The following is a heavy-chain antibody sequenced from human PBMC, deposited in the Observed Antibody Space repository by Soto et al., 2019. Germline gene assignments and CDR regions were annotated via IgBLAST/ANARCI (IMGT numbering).Heavy chain of an antibody. CDR2: IISIHGPP. D-gene: IGHD3-10*01. J-gene: IGHJ5*02. CDR1: GVTFMTFA. CDR3: ARPSPMVRGVIDKRFDP. V-gene: IGHV1-69*13. Sequence: PGSSLKDSFKASGVTFMTFAMSWVRQSPGQGLEWMGGIISIHGPPEYAQKFQGRITIAADESTSTVYMELTSLRSEDTGVYYCARPSPMVRGVIDKRFDPSGQGTLVTVPS.